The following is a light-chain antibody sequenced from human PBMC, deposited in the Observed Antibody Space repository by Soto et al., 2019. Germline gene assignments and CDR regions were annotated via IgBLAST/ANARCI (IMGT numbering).Light chain of an antibody. CDR2: GAS. CDR3: QQHGLYPYN. V-gene: IGKV3-20*01. CDR1: QGVSGTY. J-gene: IGKJ2*01. Sequence: EIVLTQSPCTLSLSPGESATVSCRASQGVSGTYLIWLQQKPGQAHRLLIYGASSRATGIPDRFTGSGSVRDFTLSINRVEPEDSAVYYCQQHGLYPYNFGQGTRLEI.